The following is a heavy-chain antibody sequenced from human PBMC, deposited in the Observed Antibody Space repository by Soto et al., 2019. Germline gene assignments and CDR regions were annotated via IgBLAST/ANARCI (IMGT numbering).Heavy chain of an antibody. Sequence: SVKVSCKASGGTFSSYAISWVRQAPGQGLEWMGGIIPIFGTANYAQKFQGRVTITADEPTSTAYMELSSLRSEDTAVYYCARGRYAERGVIMGEFDPWGQGTLVTSPQ. V-gene: IGHV1-69*13. CDR3: ARGRYAERGVIMGEFDP. CDR1: GGTFSSYA. J-gene: IGHJ5*02. CDR2: IIPIFGTA. D-gene: IGHD3-10*01.